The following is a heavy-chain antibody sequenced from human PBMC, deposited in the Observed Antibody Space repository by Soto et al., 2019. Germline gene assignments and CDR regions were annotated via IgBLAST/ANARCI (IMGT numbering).Heavy chain of an antibody. CDR3: ARSQIVGSMHYYDYVDV. CDR2: ITWNSGRI. J-gene: IGHJ6*03. D-gene: IGHD1-26*01. CDR1: GFTFDDYA. V-gene: IGHV3-9*01. Sequence: EVQVVESGGGLVQPGRSLRLSCAASGFTFDDYAMHWVRQAPGKGLEWVSGITWNSGRIGYADSVKGRFTIARDNAKNSLYLQMDSLREEDTALYYSARSQIVGSMHYYDYVDVWGKGTTVTVS.